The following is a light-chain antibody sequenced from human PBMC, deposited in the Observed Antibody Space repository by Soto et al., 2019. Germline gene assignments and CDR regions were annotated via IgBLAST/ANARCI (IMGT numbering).Light chain of an antibody. CDR3: QQYGSSPPVT. Sequence: EIVLTQSPGTLSLSPGERATISCGASQSVSSSYLAWYQQKPGQTPRLLIYGASGRATGIPDRFSGSGSGTDFTLTISRLEPQDFAVYYCQQYGSSPPVTFGQGTRLEIK. J-gene: IGKJ5*01. V-gene: IGKV3-20*01. CDR1: QSVSSSY. CDR2: GAS.